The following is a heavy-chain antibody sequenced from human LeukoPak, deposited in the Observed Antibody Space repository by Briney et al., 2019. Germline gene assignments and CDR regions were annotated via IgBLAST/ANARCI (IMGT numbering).Heavy chain of an antibody. D-gene: IGHD4/OR15-4a*01. CDR2: ISYDGNIK. CDR3: GRDFVNDAKARFDC. CDR1: GFSFTSYN. J-gene: IGHJ4*02. V-gene: IGHV3-30*03. Sequence: PGTSLRLSCAASGFSFTSYNSHWVRQAPGKGLQWLGFISYDGNIKYEDSVEGRFTISRDNSKNTLFLQMNSLRAEDTAIYYCGRDFVNDAKARFDCWGQGTLVTVSS.